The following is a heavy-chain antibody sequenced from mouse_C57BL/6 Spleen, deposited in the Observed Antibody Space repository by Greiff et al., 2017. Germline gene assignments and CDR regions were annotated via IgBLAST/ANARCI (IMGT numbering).Heavy chain of an antibody. V-gene: IGHV10-1*01. Sequence: EVKLMESGGGLVQPKGSLKLSCAASGFSFNTYAMNWVRQAPGMGLEWVARIRSKSNNYATYYADSVKDRFTISRDDSESMLYLQMNNLKTEDTAMYYCVRLGTGIDYWGQGTTLTVSS. CDR2: IRSKSNNYAT. CDR3: VRLGTGIDY. J-gene: IGHJ2*01. D-gene: IGHD1-1*02. CDR1: GFSFNTYA.